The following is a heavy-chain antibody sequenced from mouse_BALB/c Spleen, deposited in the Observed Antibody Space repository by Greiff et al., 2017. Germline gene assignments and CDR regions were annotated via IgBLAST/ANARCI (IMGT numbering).Heavy chain of an antibody. CDR2: INSNGGST. Sequence: EVQRVESGGGLVQPGGSLKLSCAASGFTFSSYGMSWVRQTPDKRLELVATINSNGGSTYYPDSVKGRFTISRDNAKNTLYLQMSSLKSEDTAMYYCAREGVSYWYFDVWGAGTTVTVSS. D-gene: IGHD2-2*01. CDR3: AREGVSYWYFDV. V-gene: IGHV5-6-3*01. CDR1: GFTFSSYG. J-gene: IGHJ1*01.